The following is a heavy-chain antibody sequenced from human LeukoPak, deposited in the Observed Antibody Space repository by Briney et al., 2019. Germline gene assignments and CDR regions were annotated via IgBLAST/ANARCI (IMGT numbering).Heavy chain of an antibody. CDR1: GFTFSSDW. J-gene: IGHJ1*01. V-gene: IGHV3-74*01. CDR3: AKDPYDSSGYYPEVTVAQPLQH. CDR2: INSDSGST. D-gene: IGHD3-22*01. Sequence: PGGSLRLSCAASGFTFSSDWMRWVRQAPGKGLVWVSRINSDSGSTTYADSVKGRVTISIDNSKNTLYLQLNTLSAEDTAVSYCAKDPYDSSGYYPEVTVAQPLQHWGQGTLVTVSS.